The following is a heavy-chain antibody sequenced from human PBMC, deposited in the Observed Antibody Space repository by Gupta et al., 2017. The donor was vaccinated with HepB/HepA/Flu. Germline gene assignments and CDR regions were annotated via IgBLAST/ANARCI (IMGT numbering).Heavy chain of an antibody. Sequence: QVQLVQSGAEVKKPGASVKVSCKASGYTFTGYYMHWVRQAPGQGLEWMGWINPNSGGTNYAQKFQGWVTMTRDTSISTAYMELSRLRSEDTALYYCATGLSPNYYYYGMDVWGQGTTVTVSS. CDR3: ATGLSPNYYYYGMDV. V-gene: IGHV1-2*04. D-gene: IGHD1-14*01. J-gene: IGHJ6*02. CDR1: GYTFTGYY. CDR2: INPNSGGT.